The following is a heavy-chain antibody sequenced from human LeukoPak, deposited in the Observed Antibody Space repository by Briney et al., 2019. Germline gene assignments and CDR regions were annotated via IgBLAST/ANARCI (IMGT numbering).Heavy chain of an antibody. D-gene: IGHD3-10*01. CDR1: GYTFTTYG. CDR2: INTNTGNP. V-gene: IGHV7-4-1*02. J-gene: IGHJ4*02. CDR3: ARDNYYHYDY. Sequence: ASVTVSCTASGYTFTTYGVNWVRQAPGQGLEWMGWINTNTGNPTYAQGFTGRFVFSLDTSVSTAYLQISSLKAEDTAVYYCARDNYYHYDYWGQGTLVTVSS.